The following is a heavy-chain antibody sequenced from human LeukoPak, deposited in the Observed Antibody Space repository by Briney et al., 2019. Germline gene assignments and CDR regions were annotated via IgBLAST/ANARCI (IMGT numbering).Heavy chain of an antibody. CDR3: ARGESMSSTSSAIRRDV. CDR2: ISAYNGNT. Sequence: ASVKVSCKASGYTFTSYGISWVRQAPGQGLEWMGWISAYNGNTNYAQKLQGRVTMTTDTSTSTAYMELRSLRSDDTAVYYCARGESMSSTSSAIRRDVWGQGTAVTVSS. J-gene: IGHJ6*02. D-gene: IGHD2-2*01. V-gene: IGHV1-18*01. CDR1: GYTFTSYG.